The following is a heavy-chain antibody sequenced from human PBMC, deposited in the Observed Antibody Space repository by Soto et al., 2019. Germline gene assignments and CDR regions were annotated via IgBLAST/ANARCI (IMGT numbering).Heavy chain of an antibody. J-gene: IGHJ4*02. D-gene: IGHD1-1*01. CDR2: ISSSTTI. Sequence: EVQLVESGGGLVQPGGSLRLSCAASGFTFSSYGMNWVRQAPGKGLEWVSYISSSTTIYYADSVKGRFTISRDNAKNSLYLQMNSLRDEDTAVYYCARYLVRNARFDYWGQGTLVTVSS. V-gene: IGHV3-48*02. CDR1: GFTFSSYG. CDR3: ARYLVRNARFDY.